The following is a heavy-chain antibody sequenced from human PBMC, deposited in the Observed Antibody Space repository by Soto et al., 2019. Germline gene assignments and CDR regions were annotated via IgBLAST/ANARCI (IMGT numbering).Heavy chain of an antibody. D-gene: IGHD4-4*01. CDR3: ATDHLETIVTTPSY. Sequence: HVQLVESGGGVVQPGRSLRLSCAASGFTFSSYGMNWIRQAPGKGLEWVAVISYNGNNKYYADSVKCRFTITRDNFKNTRYLQMDILRAEDTAMYYWATDHLETIVTTPSYWGQGTLVTVSS. V-gene: IGHV3-30*03. J-gene: IGHJ4*02. CDR2: ISYNGNNK. CDR1: GFTFSSYG.